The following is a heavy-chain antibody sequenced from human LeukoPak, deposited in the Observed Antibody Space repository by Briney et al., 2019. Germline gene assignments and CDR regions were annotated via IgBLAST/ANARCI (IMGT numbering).Heavy chain of an antibody. D-gene: IGHD6-13*01. J-gene: IGHJ5*02. CDR2: FDPEDGET. Sequence: ASVKVSCKVSGYTLTELSMHWVRQAPGKGLEWMGGFDPEDGETIYAQKFQGRVTMTEDTSTDTAYMELSSLRSEDTAVYYCATVYIEQQLVAWFDPWGQGTLVTVSS. CDR3: ATVYIEQQLVAWFDP. V-gene: IGHV1-24*01. CDR1: GYTLTELS.